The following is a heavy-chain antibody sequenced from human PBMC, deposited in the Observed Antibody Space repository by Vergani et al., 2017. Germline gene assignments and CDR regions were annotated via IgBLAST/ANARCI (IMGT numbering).Heavy chain of an antibody. D-gene: IGHD2-2*01. CDR2: ISGSGGST. V-gene: IGHV3-23*01. CDR3: AKDQYCSTTSCYQDY. CDR1: GFTFSSYA. Sequence: EVQLLESGGGLVQPGGSLRLSCAASGFTFSSYAMSWVRQAPGKGLEWVSAISGSGGSTYYADSVKGRFTISRDNSKNTLSLQMNSLGVEDTAVYYCAKDQYCSTTSCYQDYWGQGTLVTVSS. J-gene: IGHJ4*02.